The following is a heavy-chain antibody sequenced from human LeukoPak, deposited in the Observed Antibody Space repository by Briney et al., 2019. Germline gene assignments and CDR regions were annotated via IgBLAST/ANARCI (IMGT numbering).Heavy chain of an antibody. V-gene: IGHV1-46*01. CDR2: INPSGGST. J-gene: IGHJ4*02. CDR3: ARGALRYFDWSSRGLDY. CDR1: GYTFTSYY. D-gene: IGHD3-9*01. Sequence: ASVKVSCKPSGYTFTSYYMHWVRQAPGQGLEWMGIINPSGGSTSYAQKFQGRVTMTRDTSTSTVYMELSSLRSEDTAVYYCARGALRYFDWSSRGLDYWGQGTLVTVSS.